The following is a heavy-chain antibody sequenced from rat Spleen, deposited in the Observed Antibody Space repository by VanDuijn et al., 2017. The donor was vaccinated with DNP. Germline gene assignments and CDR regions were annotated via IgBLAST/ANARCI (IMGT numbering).Heavy chain of an antibody. J-gene: IGHJ2*01. V-gene: IGHV2-19*01. CDR1: GFSLTDYN. Sequence: VQLQESGPGMVQPSQTLSLTCTVSGFSLTDYNVHWVRQPPGKVLEWIAAISTGGSTYYNSALKSRLSISRDTSKSQVFLKMNSLQTEDTAIYFCTRDDIGTTRFDYWGQGVMVTVSS. CDR2: ISTGGST. CDR3: TRDDIGTTRFDY. D-gene: IGHD1-5*01.